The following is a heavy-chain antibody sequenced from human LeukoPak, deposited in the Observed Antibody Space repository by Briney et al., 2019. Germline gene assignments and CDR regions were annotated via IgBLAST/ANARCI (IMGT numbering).Heavy chain of an antibody. CDR2: IIPIFGTA. Sequence: SVKVSCEASGGTFSSYAISWVRQAPGQGLEWMGGIIPIFGTANYAQKFQGRVTITADKSTSTAYMELSSLRSEDTAVYYCARLGYCSSTSCYGPYYYYMDVWGKGTTVTVSS. J-gene: IGHJ6*03. CDR3: ARLGYCSSTSCYGPYYYYMDV. CDR1: GGTFSSYA. V-gene: IGHV1-69*06. D-gene: IGHD2-2*01.